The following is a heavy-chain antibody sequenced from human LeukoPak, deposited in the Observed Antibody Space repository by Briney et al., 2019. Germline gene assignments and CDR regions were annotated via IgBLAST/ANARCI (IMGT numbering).Heavy chain of an antibody. Sequence: SGTLSLTCAVSGGSISSSNWWSWVRQPPGKGLEWIGEIYHSGSTNYNPSLKSRVTISVDTSKNQFSLKLSSVTAADTAVYYCANWPRGLLVFDYWGQGTLVTVSS. D-gene: IGHD2-15*01. CDR1: GGSISSSNW. V-gene: IGHV4-4*02. CDR3: ANWPRGLLVFDY. J-gene: IGHJ4*02. CDR2: IYHSGST.